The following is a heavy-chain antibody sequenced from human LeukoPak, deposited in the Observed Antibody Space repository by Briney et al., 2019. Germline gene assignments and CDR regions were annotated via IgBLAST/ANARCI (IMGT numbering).Heavy chain of an antibody. V-gene: IGHV4-34*01. Sequence: SETLSLTCSVYGVSLSDYYWSWIRQPPGKGLEWIGEINHNGGTKYNPSLKGRVTISVDTSENHFSLNLRSVTAADTAVYYCARDYDKAFDYWGQGTLVTVSS. CDR3: ARDYDKAFDY. D-gene: IGHD3-9*01. CDR2: INHNGGT. CDR1: GVSLSDYY. J-gene: IGHJ4*02.